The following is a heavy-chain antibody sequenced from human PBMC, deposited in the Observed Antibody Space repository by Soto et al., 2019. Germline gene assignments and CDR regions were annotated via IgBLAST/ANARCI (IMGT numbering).Heavy chain of an antibody. V-gene: IGHV3-74*01. D-gene: IGHD3-10*01. Sequence: EVQLVESGGGLVQPGGSLRLSCAVSGFTFSSFWMHWVRQAPGEGLVWVSRINTDGSSTSYADSVKGRFTISRDNAKNTLYLQMNSLRVEDTAMYYCAKRGVDTFGLSYWGQGNLGTVSS. CDR1: GFTFSSFW. CDR2: INTDGSST. J-gene: IGHJ4*02. CDR3: AKRGVDTFGLSY.